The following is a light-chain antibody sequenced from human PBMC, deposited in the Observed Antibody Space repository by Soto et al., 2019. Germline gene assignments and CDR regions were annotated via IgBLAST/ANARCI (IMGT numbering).Light chain of an antibody. V-gene: IGKV1-9*01. CDR2: AAS. Sequence: LNQSPAALSVSVGDRVTITCRASQGITNYLAWYQQKPGKAPKLLIYAASTLQSGVPSRFSGSGSATDFTLTISRLQPDDFATYYCQHYNSSSEAFGQGTMAAIK. CDR3: QHYNSSSEA. J-gene: IGKJ1*01. CDR1: QGITNY.